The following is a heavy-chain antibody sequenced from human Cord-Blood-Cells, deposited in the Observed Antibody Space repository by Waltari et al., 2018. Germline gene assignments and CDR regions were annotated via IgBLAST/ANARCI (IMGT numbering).Heavy chain of an antibody. CDR1: GYSFTSYL. D-gene: IGHD6-13*01. J-gene: IGHJ4*02. Sequence: EVQLVQSGAEVKKPGESLKISCKGSGYSFTSYLIGWVRQMPGKGLEWRGIIYPGDSETRYSPSFQGQVTISADKSISTAYLQWSSLKASDTAMYYCARLLGRIAAAESYYFDYWGQGTLVTVSS. CDR3: ARLLGRIAAAESYYFDY. V-gene: IGHV5-51*01. CDR2: IYPGDSET.